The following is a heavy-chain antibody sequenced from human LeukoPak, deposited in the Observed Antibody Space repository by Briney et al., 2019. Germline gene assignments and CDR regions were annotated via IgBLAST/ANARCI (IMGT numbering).Heavy chain of an antibody. CDR3: ARVTVAATRVYYFDY. D-gene: IGHD2-15*01. CDR1: GYTFTGYY. V-gene: IGHV1-2*02. J-gene: IGHJ4*02. Sequence: ASVKVSCKASGYTFTGYYMHWARQAPGQGLEWLGWINPNSGGTNYAQKFQGRVTMTRDTSISTAYMELSRLRSDDTAVYYCARVTVAATRVYYFDYWGQGTLVTVSS. CDR2: INPNSGGT.